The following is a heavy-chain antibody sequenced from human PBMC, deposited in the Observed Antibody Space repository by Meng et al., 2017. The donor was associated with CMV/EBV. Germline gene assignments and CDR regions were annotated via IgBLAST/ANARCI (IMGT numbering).Heavy chain of an antibody. Sequence: LRLSCAISGDSVSSNSAAWNWIRQSPSRGLEWLGRTYYRSKWYNDYAVSVKSRITINPDTSKNQFSLQLNSVTPEDTAVYYCARVNSSSFGYYYYGMDVWGQGTTVTVSS. J-gene: IGHJ6*02. V-gene: IGHV6-1*01. CDR2: TYYRSKWYN. CDR3: ARVNSSSFGYYYYGMDV. D-gene: IGHD6-6*01. CDR1: GDSVSSNSAA.